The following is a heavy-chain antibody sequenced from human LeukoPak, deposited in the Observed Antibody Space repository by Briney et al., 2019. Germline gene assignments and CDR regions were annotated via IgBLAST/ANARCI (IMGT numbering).Heavy chain of an antibody. D-gene: IGHD3-22*01. V-gene: IGHV3-23*01. CDR2: XSGSGDDT. CDR1: GFTFSXXX. CDR3: AKDGGHFYDDSGYKTLDP. J-gene: IGHJ5*02. Sequence: GFTFSXXXMSWVRXAPGKXLXWXSAXSGSGDDTYYTDCVKGRFTICRDKSKNRVYLQMNSLRADDTALYYCAKDGGHFYDDSGYKTLDPWGQGTLVTVSS.